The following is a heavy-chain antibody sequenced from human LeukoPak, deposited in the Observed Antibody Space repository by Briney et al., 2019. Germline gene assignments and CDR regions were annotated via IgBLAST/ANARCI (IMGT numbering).Heavy chain of an antibody. D-gene: IGHD3-10*01. J-gene: IGHJ4*02. CDR3: ARLTMVRGVITGGFDY. CDR2: IYYSGST. V-gene: IGHV4-39*01. Sequence: SETLSLTCTVSGGSISSSSYYWGWIRQPPGKGLEWIGSIYYSGSTYYNPSLESRVTVSVDTSKNQFSLKLSSVTAADTAVYYCARLTMVRGVITGGFDYWGQGTLVTVSS. CDR1: GGSISSSSYY.